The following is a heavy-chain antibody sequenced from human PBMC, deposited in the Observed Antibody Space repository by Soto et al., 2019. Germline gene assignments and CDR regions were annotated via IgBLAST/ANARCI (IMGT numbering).Heavy chain of an antibody. CDR3: GKERRGSGWCVCNF. Sequence: VQLLESGGGLVQPGGSLRLSCAASGFPFRDYAMNWVRQAPGKGLEWVSDISGNGDSARYADSVKGRFTVSRDNSRETLYLQMKRLRVDDTAVYYCGKERRGSGWCVCNFWRQGPLVTVTS. CDR1: GFPFRDYA. D-gene: IGHD6-19*01. CDR2: ISGNGDSA. J-gene: IGHJ4*02. V-gene: IGHV3-23*01.